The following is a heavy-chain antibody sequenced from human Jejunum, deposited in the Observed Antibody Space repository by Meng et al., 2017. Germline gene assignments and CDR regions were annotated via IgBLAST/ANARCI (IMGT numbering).Heavy chain of an antibody. CDR1: EFTFSSYN. CDR2: ITFRSTYI. CDR3: ARSRGGSDSFDF. J-gene: IGHJ4*02. D-gene: IGHD2-15*01. V-gene: IGHV3-21*06. Sequence: GESLKISCAASEFTFSSYNMNWVRQAPGKGLEWVSSITFRSTYINYADSVKGRFTISRDNAKNSLYLQMNSLRAEDTAVYYCARSRGGSDSFDFWGQGTLVTVSS.